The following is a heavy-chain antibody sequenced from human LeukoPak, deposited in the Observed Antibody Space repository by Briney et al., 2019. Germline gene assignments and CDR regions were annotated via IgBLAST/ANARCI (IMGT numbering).Heavy chain of an antibody. Sequence: SETLSLTCTVSGGSISSRSFYWGWIRQPPGKGLECIGSIYYSGSTYYNPSLKSRVTISVDTSKNQFSLKLSSVTAADTAVYYCARFVGATKTFYFDYWGQGTLVTVSS. CDR1: GGSISSRSFY. J-gene: IGHJ4*02. D-gene: IGHD1-26*01. CDR2: IYYSGST. V-gene: IGHV4-39*01. CDR3: ARFVGATKTFYFDY.